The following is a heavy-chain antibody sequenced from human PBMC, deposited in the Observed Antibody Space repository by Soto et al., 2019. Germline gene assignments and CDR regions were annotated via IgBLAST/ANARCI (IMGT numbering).Heavy chain of an antibody. CDR1: GYTFTSYA. Sequence: ASVKVSCKASGYTFTSYAMHWVRQAPGQRLEWMGWINAGNGNTKYSQKFQGRVTITRDTSASTAYMELSSLRSEDTAVYYCARNQLAGGGGWFDPWGQGTLVTVS. J-gene: IGHJ5*02. V-gene: IGHV1-3*01. CDR2: INAGNGNT. D-gene: IGHD2-2*01. CDR3: ARNQLAGGGGWFDP.